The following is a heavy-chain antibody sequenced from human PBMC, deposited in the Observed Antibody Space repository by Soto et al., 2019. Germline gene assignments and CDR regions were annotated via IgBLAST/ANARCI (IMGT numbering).Heavy chain of an antibody. CDR3: ARDRGGGPLDAFDI. CDR1: GGRFGSNT. D-gene: IGHD2-15*01. CDR2: IIPILGIA. V-gene: IGHV1-69*04. Sequence: SVEPTCKACGGRFGSNTIRWVRQEKGQGLEWMGRIIPILGIANYAQKFQGRVTITADKSTSTAYMELSSLRSEDTAVYYCARDRGGGPLDAFDIWGQGTMVTVSS. J-gene: IGHJ3*02.